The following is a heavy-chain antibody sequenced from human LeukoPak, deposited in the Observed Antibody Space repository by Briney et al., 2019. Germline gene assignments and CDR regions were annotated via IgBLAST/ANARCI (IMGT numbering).Heavy chain of an antibody. CDR2: INPNSGGT. D-gene: IGHD5-12*01. V-gene: IGHV1-2*02. Sequence: ASVKVSCKASGYTFTGYYMHWVRQAPGQGLEWMGWINPNSGGTNYAQKFQGRVTMTRDTSISTAYMELSRLRSDDTAVYYCARDPYSGYDPYFDYWGQGTLVTVSS. CDR3: ARDPYSGYDPYFDY. CDR1: GYTFTGYY. J-gene: IGHJ4*02.